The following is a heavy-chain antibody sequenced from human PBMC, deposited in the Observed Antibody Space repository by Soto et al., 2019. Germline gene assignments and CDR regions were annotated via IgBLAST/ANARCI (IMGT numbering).Heavy chain of an antibody. V-gene: IGHV4-34*01. CDR1: GGSFSGYY. CDR3: ATSQKGYNWNYFDH. D-gene: IGHD1-20*01. CDR2: INHSGGT. J-gene: IGHJ4*02. Sequence: PSETLSLTCAVYGGSFSGYYWSWIRQPPGKGLEWIGEINHSGGTNYNPSLKSRVTISLDMSKNQFSLKLSSVTAADTAVYYCATSQKGYNWNYFDHWGQGALVTVSS.